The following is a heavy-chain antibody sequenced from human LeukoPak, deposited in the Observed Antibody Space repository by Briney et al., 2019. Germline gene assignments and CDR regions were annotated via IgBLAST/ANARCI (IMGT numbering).Heavy chain of an antibody. CDR2: INHSGST. CDR3: ARARVGASVFEEDAFDI. CDR1: GGSFSGYY. V-gene: IGHV4-34*01. D-gene: IGHD1-26*01. Sequence: SETLSLTCAVYGGSFSGYYWSWIRQPPGKGLEWTGEINHSGSTNYNPSLKSRVTISVDTSKNQFSLKLSSVTAADTAVYYCARARVGASVFEEDAFDIWGQGTMVTVSS. J-gene: IGHJ3*02.